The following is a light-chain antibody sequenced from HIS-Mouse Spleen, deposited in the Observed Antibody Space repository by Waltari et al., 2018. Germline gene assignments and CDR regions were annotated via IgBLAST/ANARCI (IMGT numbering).Light chain of an antibody. V-gene: IGKV4-1*01. CDR2: WAS. CDR1: QSVLYNSNNKNY. J-gene: IGKJ2*01. CDR3: QQYYSTPYT. Sequence: DIVMTQSPDSLAVSLGDRATINCKSSQSVLYNSNNKNYLAWYQQKPGQPPKLLLYWASTRESGVPDRFSGSGSGTDFTLTISSLQAEDVAVYYCQQYYSTPYTFGQGTKLEIK.